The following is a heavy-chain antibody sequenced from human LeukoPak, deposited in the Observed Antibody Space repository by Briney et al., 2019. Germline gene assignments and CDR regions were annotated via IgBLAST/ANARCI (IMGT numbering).Heavy chain of an antibody. D-gene: IGHD3-10*01. CDR1: GVSISSYY. V-gene: IGHV4-59*12. J-gene: IGHJ5*02. CDR2: IYYSGRT. CDR3: ARGRITMVRGVRGFDP. Sequence: SETLSLTCTGAGVSISSYYWSWIRQPPGKGLEWIGIIYYSGRTNYNPSLKSRVTISVDPSKNQFSLKLSSVTAADTAVYYCARGRITMVRGVRGFDPWGQGTLVTVSS.